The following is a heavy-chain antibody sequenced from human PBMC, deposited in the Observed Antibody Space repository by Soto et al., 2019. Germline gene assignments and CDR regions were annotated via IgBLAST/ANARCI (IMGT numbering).Heavy chain of an antibody. Sequence: PGGSLRLSCAASGFTFSSYAMKWVRQAPGKGLEWVSAISSSGANTHYADSVKGRFTISRDNSKNTLFLQMNSLRAEDTAVYYCAKVPNPRSTVIVECWGQGTLVTVSS. V-gene: IGHV3-23*01. CDR1: GFTFSSYA. J-gene: IGHJ4*02. CDR3: AKVPNPRSTVIVEC. CDR2: ISSSGANT. D-gene: IGHD4-17*01.